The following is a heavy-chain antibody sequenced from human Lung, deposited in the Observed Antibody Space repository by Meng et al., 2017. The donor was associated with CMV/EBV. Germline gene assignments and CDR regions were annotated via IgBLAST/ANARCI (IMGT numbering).Heavy chain of an antibody. J-gene: IGHJ5*02. V-gene: IGHV4-30-4*08. Sequence: GSISSGDYYWSWIRQPPGKGLEWIGYIYYSGSTYYNPSLKSRVTISVDTSKNQFSLKLSSVTAADTAVYYCARGYCSSTSCHRGFDPWGQGTLVTVSS. CDR1: GSISSGDYY. D-gene: IGHD2-2*02. CDR2: IYYSGST. CDR3: ARGYCSSTSCHRGFDP.